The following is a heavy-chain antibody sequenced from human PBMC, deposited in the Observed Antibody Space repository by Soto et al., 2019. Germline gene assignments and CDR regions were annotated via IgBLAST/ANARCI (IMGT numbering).Heavy chain of an antibody. D-gene: IGHD3-3*02. CDR2: ISGHDGKT. Sequence: QVELKQSGAAVKKPVASVKVSCRASGYTFANYGITWVRQAPGLGLQWMGWISGHDGKTKSNKNLQGRITMTTDTSTNTAYLELKNLKSEDTAIYYCARDSAFLFGSTGYFDYWGQGTLVSVSS. J-gene: IGHJ4*02. CDR1: GYTFANYG. CDR3: ARDSAFLFGSTGYFDY. V-gene: IGHV1-18*04.